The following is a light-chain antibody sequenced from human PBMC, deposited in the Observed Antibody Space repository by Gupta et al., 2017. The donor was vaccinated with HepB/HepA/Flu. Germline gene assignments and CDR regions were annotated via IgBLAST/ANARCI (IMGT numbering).Light chain of an antibody. CDR3: SSFSYTTLNV. J-gene: IGLJ3*02. Sequence: QSALTQPASVSGSPGQSITISCTATSSDVGDYNYVSWYQQHPGKAPKLLIYDVTNRPSGISNRFSGSKSGNTASLTISGLQAEDEADYYGSSFSYTTLNVFGGGTKVTVL. V-gene: IGLV2-14*01. CDR1: SSDVGDYNY. CDR2: DVT.